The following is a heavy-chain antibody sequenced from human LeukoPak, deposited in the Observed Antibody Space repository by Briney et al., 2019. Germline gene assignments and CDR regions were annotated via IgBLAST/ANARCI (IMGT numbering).Heavy chain of an antibody. Sequence: PSETLSLTCTVSGGSISSYYWSWIRQPAGKGLEWNGRIYTSGSTNYNPSLKSRVTMSVDTSKNQFSLKLSSVTAADTAVYYCAREEVVPAATNWFDPWGQGTLVTVSS. CDR2: IYTSGST. CDR3: AREEVVPAATNWFDP. D-gene: IGHD2-2*01. CDR1: GGSISSYY. J-gene: IGHJ5*02. V-gene: IGHV4-4*07.